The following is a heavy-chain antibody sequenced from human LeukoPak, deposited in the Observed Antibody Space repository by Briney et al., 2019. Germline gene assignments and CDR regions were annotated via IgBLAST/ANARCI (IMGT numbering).Heavy chain of an antibody. J-gene: IGHJ6*02. Sequence: SETLSLTCTVSGGSISSYYWSWIRQPPGKGLEWIGYIYYSGSTYYNPSLKSRFTISVDTSKNQFSLKLSCVTAADTAVYYCARELRITMVRGVPYGMDVWGQGTTVTVSS. CDR2: IYYSGST. CDR3: ARELRITMVRGVPYGMDV. D-gene: IGHD3-10*01. V-gene: IGHV4-59*01. CDR1: GGSISSYY.